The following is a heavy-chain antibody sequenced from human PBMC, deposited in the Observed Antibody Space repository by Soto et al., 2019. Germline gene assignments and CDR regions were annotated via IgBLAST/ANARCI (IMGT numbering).Heavy chain of an antibody. CDR3: VRGRRYSYGLSW. CDR1: GYTFTSYD. CDR2: MNPNSGNT. D-gene: IGHD5-18*01. V-gene: IGHV1-8*01. Sequence: ASVKVSCKASGYTFTSYDINWVRQATGQGPEWMGWMNPNSGNTGYAQKFQGRVTMTRNTSISTAYMELSSLRSEDTAVYYCVRGRRYSYGLSWWGQGNLVTVS. J-gene: IGHJ1*01.